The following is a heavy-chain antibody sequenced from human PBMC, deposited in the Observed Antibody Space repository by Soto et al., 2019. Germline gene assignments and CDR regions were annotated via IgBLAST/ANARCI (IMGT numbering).Heavy chain of an antibody. CDR3: AKDGGKDGYFGNWFVP. V-gene: IGHV1-69*15. J-gene: IGHJ5*02. CDR2: IIPIFGSA. D-gene: IGHD5-12*01. Sequence: QVQLVQSGAEVKKPGSSVKVSCKASGGTFSNYAITWVRQAPGQGLEWLGRIIPIFGSANDAQKSQDRITINADESTTTAYMELSSLGSDDTVVYYCAKDGGKDGYFGNWFVPGGQGSLETVSS. CDR1: GGTFSNYA.